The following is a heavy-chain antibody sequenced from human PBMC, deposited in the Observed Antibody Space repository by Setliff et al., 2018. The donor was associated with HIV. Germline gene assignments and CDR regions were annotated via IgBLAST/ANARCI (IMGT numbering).Heavy chain of an antibody. CDR2: ISAYNGNS. CDR1: GYTFTSYG. D-gene: IGHD6-13*01. J-gene: IGHJ4*02. V-gene: IGHV1-18*01. Sequence: ASVKVSCKASGYTFTSYGISWVRQAPGQGLEWMGWISAYNGNSNYAQKLQGRVTMTTDTSTSTAYMELRSLRSDDTAVYYCARDLAAAGTLGYWGQGTLVTVSS. CDR3: ARDLAAAGTLGY.